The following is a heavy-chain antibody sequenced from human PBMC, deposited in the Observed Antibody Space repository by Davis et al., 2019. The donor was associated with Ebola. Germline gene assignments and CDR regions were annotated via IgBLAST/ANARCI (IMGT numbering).Heavy chain of an antibody. CDR2: IYWDDDK. CDR3: AHRRVSYAFDI. V-gene: IGHV2-5*02. J-gene: IGHJ3*02. Sequence: SGPTLVKPTQSLTLTCTVSGFSLSTSAVGVGWIRQPPGKALEWLALIYWDDDKRYSPSLKSRLTITKDTSKNQVVLTMTNMDPVDTATYYCAHRRVSYAFDIWGQGTMVTVSS. CDR1: GFSLSTSAVG.